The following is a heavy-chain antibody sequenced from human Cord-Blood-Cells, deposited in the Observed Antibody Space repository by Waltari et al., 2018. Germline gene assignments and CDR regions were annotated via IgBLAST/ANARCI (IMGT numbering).Heavy chain of an antibody. CDR1: GGTFSSYA. J-gene: IGHJ5*02. D-gene: IGHD6-13*01. Sequence: QVQLVQSGAEVKKPGSSVKVSCKASGGTFSSYAISWVRQAPGQGLEWMGGIIRSFGKAEYAQEFQGRVRIAADEATSTAYVERGSLRFEDTAVYYCATHPGYSSSWYPGIWFDPWGQGTLVTVSS. V-gene: IGHV1-69*01. CDR3: ATHPGYSSSWYPGIWFDP. CDR2: IIRSFGKA.